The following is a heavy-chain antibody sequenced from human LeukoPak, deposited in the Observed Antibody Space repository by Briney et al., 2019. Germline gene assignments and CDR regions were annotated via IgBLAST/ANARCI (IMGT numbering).Heavy chain of an antibody. CDR3: AQDRSSSWSEIDY. CDR2: ISWNSGSI. CDR1: GFTFDDYA. D-gene: IGHD6-13*01. Sequence: GGSLRLSCAASGFTFDDYAMHWVRQAPGKGLEWVSHISWNSGSIGYADSVKGRFTISRDNAKNSLYLQMNSLRAEDTALYYCAQDRSSSWSEIDYWGQGTLVTVSS. J-gene: IGHJ4*02. V-gene: IGHV3-9*01.